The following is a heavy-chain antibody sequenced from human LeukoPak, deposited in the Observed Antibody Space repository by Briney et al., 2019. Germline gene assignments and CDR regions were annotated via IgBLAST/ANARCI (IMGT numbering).Heavy chain of an antibody. V-gene: IGHV1-8*03. CDR3: ARSGVLVITTPKSDAFDI. Sequence: ASVKVSCKASGYTFTSYDINWVRQATGQGLEWMGWMNPNSGNTGYAQKFQGRVTITRNTSISTAYMELSSLRSEDTAVYYCARSGVLVITTPKSDAFDIWGQGTMVTVSS. D-gene: IGHD3-22*01. J-gene: IGHJ3*02. CDR1: GYTFTSYD. CDR2: MNPNSGNT.